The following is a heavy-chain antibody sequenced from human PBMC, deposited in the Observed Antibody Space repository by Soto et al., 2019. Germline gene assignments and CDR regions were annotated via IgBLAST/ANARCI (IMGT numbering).Heavy chain of an antibody. D-gene: IGHD2-21*02. CDR2: IKQDGSEK. V-gene: IGHV3-7*05. J-gene: IGHJ4*02. CDR1: GFTFSSYW. Sequence: GGSLRLSCAASGFTFSSYWMTWVRQAPGKGLEWVANIKQDGSEKYYVDSVKGRFTISRDNAKNSLYLQMNSLRAEDTAVYYCATDQEVYCGGDCYSFIGYWGQGTLVTVSS. CDR3: ATDQEVYCGGDCYSFIGY.